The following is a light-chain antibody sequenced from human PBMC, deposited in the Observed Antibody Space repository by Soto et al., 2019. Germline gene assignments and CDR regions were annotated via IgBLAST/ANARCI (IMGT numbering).Light chain of an antibody. V-gene: IGLV2-23*02. Sequence: QSALTQPASASGSPGQSITISCTGTSSDVGSYNLVSWYQQLPGKAPKLMIYEVSKRPSGVSNRFSGSKSGNTASLTISGLQAEDEADYYCCSYAGSSSYVFGTGTKVTVL. CDR3: CSYAGSSSYV. CDR2: EVS. CDR1: SSDVGSYNL. J-gene: IGLJ1*01.